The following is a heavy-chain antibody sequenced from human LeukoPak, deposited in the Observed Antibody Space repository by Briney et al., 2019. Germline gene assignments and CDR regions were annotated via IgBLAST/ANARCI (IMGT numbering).Heavy chain of an antibody. CDR1: GGSITNTSYY. V-gene: IGHV4-39*07. CDR3: ARVHDWLLASLDY. CDR2: IYYSGST. J-gene: IGHJ4*02. D-gene: IGHD3-9*01. Sequence: PTETLSLTCTVSGGSITNTSYYWGWVRQPPGKGLEWIGSIYYSGSTYYNPSLKSRVTISVDTSKNQFSLKLSSVTAADTAVYYCARVHDWLLASLDYWGQGTLVTVSS.